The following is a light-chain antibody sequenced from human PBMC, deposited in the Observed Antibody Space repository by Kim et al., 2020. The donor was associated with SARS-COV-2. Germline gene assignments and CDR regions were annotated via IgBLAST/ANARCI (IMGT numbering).Light chain of an antibody. CDR1: KLGDKY. Sequence: VSPGQTASITCSGDKLGDKYACWYQQKPGQSPVLVIYQDNKRPSGIPERFSGSNSGNTATLTISGTQAMDEADYYCQAWDSSTVVFGGGTKLTVL. CDR2: QDN. V-gene: IGLV3-1*01. CDR3: QAWDSSTVV. J-gene: IGLJ2*01.